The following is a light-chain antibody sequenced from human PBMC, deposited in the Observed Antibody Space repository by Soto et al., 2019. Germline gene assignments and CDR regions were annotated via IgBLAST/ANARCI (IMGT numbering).Light chain of an antibody. Sequence: QSVLTQPPSVSGAPGQRVTISCTGSSSNIGAGYDVHWYPQLPGTAPKLLIYGNSNRPSGVPDRFSGSKSGTSDSLAITGLQAEDEADYYCQSYDSSLSCYVVFGGGTKLTVL. CDR1: SSNIGAGYD. J-gene: IGLJ2*01. CDR2: GNS. V-gene: IGLV1-40*01. CDR3: QSYDSSLSCYVV.